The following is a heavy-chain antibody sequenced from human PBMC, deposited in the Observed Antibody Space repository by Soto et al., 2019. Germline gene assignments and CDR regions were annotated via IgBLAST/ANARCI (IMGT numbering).Heavy chain of an antibody. CDR3: ARDQTGYPIDY. D-gene: IGHD3-9*01. V-gene: IGHV3-33*01. CDR2: IWDDGSNR. J-gene: IGHJ4*02. CDR1: GFTFSSYG. Sequence: QVQLVESGGGVVQPGRSLRLSCAASGFTFSSYGMHWVRQAPGKGLEWVAVIWDDGSNRYYADSVKGRFTISRDNSKNAQYLQMNSLRAEDTAVYYCARDQTGYPIDYWGQGNLVTVSS.